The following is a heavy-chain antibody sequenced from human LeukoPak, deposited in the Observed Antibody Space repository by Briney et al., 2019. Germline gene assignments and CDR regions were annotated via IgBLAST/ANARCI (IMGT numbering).Heavy chain of an antibody. CDR1: GFTFSSYA. CDR2: ISGSGGST. D-gene: IGHD6-19*01. V-gene: IGHV3-23*01. Sequence: PGGSLRLSCAASGFTFSSYAMSWVRQAPGKGLEWVSAISGSGGSTYYADSVKGRFTISRDNSKNTLYLQMDSLRAEDTAVYYCAKAGRKSVAGTVGLDYWGQGTLVTVSS. CDR3: AKAGRKSVAGTVGLDY. J-gene: IGHJ4*02.